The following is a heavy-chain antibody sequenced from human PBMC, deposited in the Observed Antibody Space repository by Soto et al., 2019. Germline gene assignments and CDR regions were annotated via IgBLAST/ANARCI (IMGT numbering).Heavy chain of an antibody. CDR3: AKDLKVSGGFHGSLNYYYGMDV. CDR1: GFSFSNHG. D-gene: IGHD3-10*01. V-gene: IGHV3-30*18. J-gene: IGHJ6*02. Sequence: GGSLRLSCAASGFSFSNHGMQWVRQAPGKGLEWVAVISYDGNVKYYTDSVKGRFTISRDNSQSTLFLQMDSLRPEDAAVYYCAKDLKVSGGFHGSLNYYYGMDVWGQGTTVTVSS. CDR2: ISYDGNVK.